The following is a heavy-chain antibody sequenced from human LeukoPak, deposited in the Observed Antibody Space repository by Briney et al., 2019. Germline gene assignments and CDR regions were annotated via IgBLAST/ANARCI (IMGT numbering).Heavy chain of an antibody. D-gene: IGHD3-16*02. CDR1: GFTFSSNW. V-gene: IGHV3-7*03. J-gene: IGHJ4*02. CDR3: AKGEKTRPFGGVIDY. CDR2: IKPDGSAE. Sequence: GGSLRLSCATSGFTFSSNWMSWVRHVPGRGLDWVANIKPDGSAEYYAASVKGRFTVSRDNAKNSLYLQMNSLRAEDTAVYYCAKGEKTRPFGGVIDYWGQGTLVTVSS.